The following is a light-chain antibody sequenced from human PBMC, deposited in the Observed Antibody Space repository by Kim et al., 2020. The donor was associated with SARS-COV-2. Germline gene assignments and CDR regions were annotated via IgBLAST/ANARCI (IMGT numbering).Light chain of an antibody. CDR2: GAA. V-gene: IGKV3-20*01. CDR1: QSVSSSY. Sequence: SQEEKATLSCGATQSVSSSYLACYQQKPGHAPRLLIYGAASRATGVPNRFSGSGSGTDFTLTITRLEPEDFAVYYCQQYGNAPHTFGQGTKVDIK. CDR3: QQYGNAPHT. J-gene: IGKJ1*01.